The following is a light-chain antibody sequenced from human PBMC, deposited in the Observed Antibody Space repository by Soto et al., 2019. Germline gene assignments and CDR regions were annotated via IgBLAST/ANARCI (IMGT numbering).Light chain of an antibody. CDR1: QSVGRR. V-gene: IGKV1-5*03. Sequence: DIQMTQSPSTLSAPVGDRVTITCRASQSVGRRLAWYQQKPGQAPKIVMYEASNLQTGVPSRFSGSGSGTEFTLTISSLQPDDLATYYCQQYCIYSFTFGGGTKVEIK. CDR3: QQYCIYSFT. J-gene: IGKJ4*01. CDR2: EAS.